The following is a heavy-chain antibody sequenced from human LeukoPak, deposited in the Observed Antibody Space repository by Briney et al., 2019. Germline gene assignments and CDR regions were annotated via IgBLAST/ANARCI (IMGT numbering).Heavy chain of an antibody. Sequence: ASVKVSCKAFGYSFSIYGITWARQAPGQGLEYLGWISASDGTTNYAQKVQDRVTMTTDTSTSTAYLELRSLRSEDTAVYYCARCGAAVTTHFSHWGQGTLVTVSS. CDR3: ARCGAAVTTHFSH. J-gene: IGHJ1*01. CDR1: GYSFSIYG. CDR2: ISASDGTT. D-gene: IGHD4-17*01. V-gene: IGHV1-18*01.